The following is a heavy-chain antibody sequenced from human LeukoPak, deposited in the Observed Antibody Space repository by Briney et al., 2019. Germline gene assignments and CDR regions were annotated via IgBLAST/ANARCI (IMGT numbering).Heavy chain of an antibody. J-gene: IGHJ4*02. Sequence: GGSLRLSCAASGFTFSSYAMSWVRQAPGKGLEWVSAISGSGGSTYYADSVKGRFTISRDNSKNTLYLQMNSLRAEDTAVYYCARDSPTDQNYGDYVYFDYWGQGTLVTVSS. CDR1: GFTFSSYA. D-gene: IGHD4-17*01. CDR3: ARDSPTDQNYGDYVYFDY. V-gene: IGHV3-23*01. CDR2: ISGSGGST.